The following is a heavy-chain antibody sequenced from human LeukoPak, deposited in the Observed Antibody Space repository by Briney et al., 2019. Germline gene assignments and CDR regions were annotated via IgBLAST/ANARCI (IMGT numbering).Heavy chain of an antibody. J-gene: IGHJ4*02. CDR3: TRDHCRGDNCPSFDY. Sequence: ASVKVSCKPSGYTFTSFGISWVRQAPGEGLEWMGWIGAYNGDTNYAQKFQGRVTMTTDTSTSTAYMDLRSLRSDDTAVYYCTRDHCRGDNCPSFDYWGQGTLVTVSS. CDR2: IGAYNGDT. CDR1: GYTFTSFG. D-gene: IGHD2-15*01. V-gene: IGHV1-18*04.